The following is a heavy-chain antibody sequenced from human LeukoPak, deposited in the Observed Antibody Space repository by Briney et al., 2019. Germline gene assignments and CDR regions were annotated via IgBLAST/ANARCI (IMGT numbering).Heavy chain of an antibody. CDR2: ISGSGGNT. CDR1: GFAFGGFA. J-gene: IGHJ4*02. V-gene: IGHV3-23*01. D-gene: IGHD4-17*01. Sequence: GGSLRLSCSASGFAFGGFAMGWVRQAPGKGLEWVSSISGSGGNTYYADSVEGRFTVSRDNSKNTLYLQMNSLRAEDTALYYCARGRGGDYVPSRFDYWGQGTLVTASS. CDR3: ARGRGGDYVPSRFDY.